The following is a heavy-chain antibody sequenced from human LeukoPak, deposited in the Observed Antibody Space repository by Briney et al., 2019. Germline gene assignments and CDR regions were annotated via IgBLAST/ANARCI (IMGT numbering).Heavy chain of an antibody. CDR3: ARDLSDPGGDFWSGPRTPGY. CDR2: ISAYNGNT. Sequence: ASVKVSCKASGYTFTSYGISWVRQALGQGLEWMGWISAYNGNTNYAQKLQGRVTMTRDMSTSTVYMELSSLRSEDTAVYYCARDLSDPGGDFWSGPRTPGYWGQGTLVTVSS. D-gene: IGHD3-3*01. V-gene: IGHV1-18*01. CDR1: GYTFTSYG. J-gene: IGHJ4*02.